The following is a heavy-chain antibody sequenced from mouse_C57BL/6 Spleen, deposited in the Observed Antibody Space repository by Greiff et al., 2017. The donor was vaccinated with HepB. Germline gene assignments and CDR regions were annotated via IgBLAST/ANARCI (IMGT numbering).Heavy chain of an antibody. CDR3: AREDYDSGENFDY. CDR2: IHPNSGST. D-gene: IGHD1-1*01. V-gene: IGHV1-64*01. J-gene: IGHJ2*01. CDR1: GYTFTSYW. Sequence: VQLQQPGAELVKPGASVKLSCKASGYTFTSYWMHWVKQRPGQGLEWIGMIHPNSGSTNYNEKFKSKATLTVDKSSSTAYMQHSSLTSEDSAVYYCAREDYDSGENFDYWGQGTTLTVSS.